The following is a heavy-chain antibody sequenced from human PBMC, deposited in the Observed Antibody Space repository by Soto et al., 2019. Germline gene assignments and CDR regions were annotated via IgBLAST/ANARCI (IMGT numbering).Heavy chain of an antibody. D-gene: IGHD2-21*02. CDR2: ISAYNGNT. CDR1: GYTYTSDG. J-gene: IGHJ5*02. CDR3: ARRLDDRGDNYFNWFDP. V-gene: IGHV1-18*01. Sequence: AASVKVYFKTSGYTYTSDGIGWVRQATGQGLEWMGWISAYNGNTNYAQKLQGRVTMTTDTSTSTAYMELRSLRSDDTAVYYCARRLDDRGDNYFNWFDPWGQGTRVNVSS.